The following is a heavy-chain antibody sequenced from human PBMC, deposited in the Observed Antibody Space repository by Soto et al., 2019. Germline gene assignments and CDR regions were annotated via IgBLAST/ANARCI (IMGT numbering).Heavy chain of an antibody. D-gene: IGHD4-17*01. CDR2: ISAYNGNT. V-gene: IGHV1-18*01. J-gene: IGHJ3*02. CDR1: GYTFTSYG. CDR3: ASGDYGDYQVVGAFDI. Sequence: ASVKVSCKASGYTFTSYGISWVRQAPGQGLEWMGLISAYNGNTNYAQKLQGRVTMTTDTSTSTAYMELRSLRSDDTAVYYCASGDYGDYQVVGAFDIWGQGTMVTVSS.